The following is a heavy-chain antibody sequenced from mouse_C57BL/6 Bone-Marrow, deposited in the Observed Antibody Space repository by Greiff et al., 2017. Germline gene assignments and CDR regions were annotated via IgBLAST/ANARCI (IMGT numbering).Heavy chain of an antibody. J-gene: IGHJ2*01. V-gene: IGHV5-6*01. CDR3: ARLGTTVVATDY. CDR1: GFTFSSYG. CDR2: ISSGGSYT. Sequence: EVHLVESGGDLVKPGGSLKLSCAASGFTFSSYGMSWVRQTPDKRLEWVATISSGGSYTYYPDSVKGRFTISRDNAKNTLYLQMSSLKSEDTAMYYCARLGTTVVATDYWGQGTTLTVSS. D-gene: IGHD1-1*01.